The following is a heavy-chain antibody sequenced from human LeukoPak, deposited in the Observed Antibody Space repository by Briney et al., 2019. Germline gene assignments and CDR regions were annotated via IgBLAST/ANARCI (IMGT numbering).Heavy chain of an antibody. CDR3: ARDYAVPYYYYMDV. D-gene: IGHD4-17*01. Sequence: PSETLSLTCTVSGGSISSGSYYWSWIRQPAGKGLEWIGRIYTSGSTNYNPSLKSRVTISVDTSKNQFPLKLSSVTAADTAVYYCARDYAVPYYYYMDVWGKGTTVTVSS. J-gene: IGHJ6*03. CDR1: GGSISSGSYY. CDR2: IYTSGST. V-gene: IGHV4-61*02.